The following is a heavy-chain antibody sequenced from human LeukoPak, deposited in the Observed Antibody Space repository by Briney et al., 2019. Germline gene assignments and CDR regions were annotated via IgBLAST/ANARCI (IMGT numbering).Heavy chain of an antibody. CDR1: GGSISSGGYY. J-gene: IGHJ4*02. Sequence: TSQTLSLTCTVSGGSISSGGYYWSWIWQPPGKALAWIGYIYHSGSTYYNPSLKSRVTISVDRSKNQFSLKLSSVTAADTAVYYCARGAGSWSPRVDYWGQGTLVTVSS. CDR2: IYHSGST. V-gene: IGHV4-30-2*01. D-gene: IGHD6-13*01. CDR3: ARGAGSWSPRVDY.